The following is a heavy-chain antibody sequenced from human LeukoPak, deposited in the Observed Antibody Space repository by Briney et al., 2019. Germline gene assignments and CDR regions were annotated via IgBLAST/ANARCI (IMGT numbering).Heavy chain of an antibody. CDR1: GRSPSSTSYY. CDR3: ARLRGLYSGYDNEGYFDY. Sequence: SQSLSLTCIVSGRSPSSTSYYWGWPREPPGKGLQWIGSIEYSGATSYHPSLKSRVTISVDTSKNQFSLKLSSVTAADTAVYYCARLRGLYSGYDNEGYFDYWGQGTLVTVSS. V-gene: IGHV4-39*07. CDR2: IEYSGAT. D-gene: IGHD5-12*01. J-gene: IGHJ4*02.